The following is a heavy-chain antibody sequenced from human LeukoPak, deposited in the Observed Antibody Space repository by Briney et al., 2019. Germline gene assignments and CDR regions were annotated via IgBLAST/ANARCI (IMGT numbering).Heavy chain of an antibody. CDR1: GFVFSNHG. V-gene: IGHV3-23*01. J-gene: IGHJ2*01. CDR3: ALQGSDARMTYWYFDL. Sequence: GGSLRLSCAASGFVFSNHGLSWVGQAPGRGPEWVSGISFTGGTTYYADSVTGRFTVSRDDSKSTLYLEMRSLTVDDTAVYYCALQGSDARMTYWYFDLWGRGTLVTVSS. D-gene: IGHD2/OR15-2a*01. CDR2: ISFTGGTT.